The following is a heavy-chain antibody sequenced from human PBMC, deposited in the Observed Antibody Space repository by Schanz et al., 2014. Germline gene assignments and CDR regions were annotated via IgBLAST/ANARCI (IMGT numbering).Heavy chain of an antibody. CDR2: MNESHSTI. CDR3: ARDRGSDDFHY. Sequence: EVQLLESGGGLAEPGGSLRLSCAASGFSFSSYAMGWVRQARGKGLEWVSTMNESHSTIYYADSVRGRFTISRDNAENTLFLQMNSVTAEDTSVYYCARDRGSDDFHYWGQGTLVTVSS. V-gene: IGHV3-23*01. J-gene: IGHJ4*02. CDR1: GFSFSSYA. D-gene: IGHD3-16*01.